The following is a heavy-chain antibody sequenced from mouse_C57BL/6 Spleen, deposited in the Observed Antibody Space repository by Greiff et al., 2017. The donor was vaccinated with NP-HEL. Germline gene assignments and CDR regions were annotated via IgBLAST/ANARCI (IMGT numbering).Heavy chain of an antibody. V-gene: IGHV10-3*01. CDR1: GFTFNTYA. CDR2: IRSKSSNYAT. J-gene: IGHJ2*01. CDR3: VREGNYDYDGYYFDY. Sequence: DVMLVESGGGLVQPKGSLKLSCAASGFTFNTYAMHWVRQAPGKGLEWVARIRSKSSNYATYYADSVKDRFTISRDDSQSMLYLQMNNLKTEDTAMYYCVREGNYDYDGYYFDYWGQGTTLTVSS. D-gene: IGHD2-4*01.